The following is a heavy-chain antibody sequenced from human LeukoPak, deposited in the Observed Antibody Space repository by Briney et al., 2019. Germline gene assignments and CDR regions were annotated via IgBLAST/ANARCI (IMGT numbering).Heavy chain of an antibody. V-gene: IGHV3-64*01. CDR2: ISSNGGST. CDR1: GFTFSSYA. CDR3: ARRSGSYRGFFDY. J-gene: IGHJ4*02. D-gene: IGHD1-26*01. Sequence: GGSLRLSCAASGFTFSSYAMHWVRQAPGKGLEYVSAISSNGGSTYYANSVKGRFTISRDNSKNTLYLQMGSLRAEDMAVYYCARRSGSYRGFFDYWGQGTLVTVSS.